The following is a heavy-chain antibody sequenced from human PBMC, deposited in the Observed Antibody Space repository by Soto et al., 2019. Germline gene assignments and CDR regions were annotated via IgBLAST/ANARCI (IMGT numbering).Heavy chain of an antibody. CDR2: IYYSGST. Sequence: PSETLSLTCTVSGGSISSYYWSWIRQPPGKGLEWIGYIYYSGSTNYNPSLKSRVTISVDTSKNQFSLKLSSVTAADTAVYYCARSSDFWSGYYARWWFDPRGQGTLVTVSS. CDR3: ARSSDFWSGYYARWWFDP. CDR1: GGSISSYY. D-gene: IGHD3-3*01. J-gene: IGHJ5*02. V-gene: IGHV4-59*08.